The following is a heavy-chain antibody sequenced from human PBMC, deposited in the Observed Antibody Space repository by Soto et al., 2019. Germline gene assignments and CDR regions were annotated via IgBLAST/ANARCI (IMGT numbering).Heavy chain of an antibody. CDR3: ARDLAPDAFDI. Sequence: GASVKVSCKASGGTFGSYLISWVRQAPGQGLEWIGGIVPLLGSTNYAQKFQGRVTITADKSTSTAYMEMSSLRSDDTAVYYCARDLAPDAFDIWGRGTLVTVSS. CDR1: GGTFGSYL. V-gene: IGHV1-69*06. J-gene: IGHJ3*02. CDR2: IVPLLGST.